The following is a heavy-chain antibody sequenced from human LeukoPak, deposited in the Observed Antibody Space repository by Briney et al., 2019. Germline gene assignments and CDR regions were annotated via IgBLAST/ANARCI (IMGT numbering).Heavy chain of an antibody. J-gene: IGHJ5*02. CDR1: GYTFTGYY. CDR3: ARSLPSSLNWFDP. V-gene: IGHV1-2*02. CDR2: INPNSGGT. Sequence: ASVKVSCKASGYTFTGYYMHWVRQAPGQGLEWMGWINPNSGGTNYAQKFQGRVTMTRDTSISTAYTELSSLRSDDSAVYYCARSLPSSLNWFDPRRQRTLVTVSS.